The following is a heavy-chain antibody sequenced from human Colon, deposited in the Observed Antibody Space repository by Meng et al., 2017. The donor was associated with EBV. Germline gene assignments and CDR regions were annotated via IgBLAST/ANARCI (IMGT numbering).Heavy chain of an antibody. Sequence: GSGGGVVQPGKSLRLSCAGSGFTFSTYAIHWVRQAPGKGLEWLAVISNDGMNKKYADSVKGRFTISRDNSKNTLYLQMNSLRDEDTAVYYCARDWAPPQDSTFWTQNCFDPWGQGTLVTVSS. J-gene: IGHJ5*02. CDR3: ARDWAPPQDSTFWTQNCFDP. CDR2: ISNDGMNK. CDR1: GFTFSTYA. V-gene: IGHV3-30*04. D-gene: IGHD2-2*01.